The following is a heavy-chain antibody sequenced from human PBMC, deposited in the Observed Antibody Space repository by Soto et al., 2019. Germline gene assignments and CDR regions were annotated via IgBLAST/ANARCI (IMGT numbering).Heavy chain of an antibody. CDR2: INHSGST. J-gene: IGHJ6*02. CDR1: GGSFSGYY. CDR3: ASGVDYYYGMDV. V-gene: IGHV4-34*01. Sequence: SETLSLTCAVYGGSFSGYYWSWIRQPPGKGLEWIGEINHSGSTNYNPSLKSRVTISVDTSKNQFSLKLSSVTAADTAVYYCASGVDYYYGMDVWGQGTTVTVSS.